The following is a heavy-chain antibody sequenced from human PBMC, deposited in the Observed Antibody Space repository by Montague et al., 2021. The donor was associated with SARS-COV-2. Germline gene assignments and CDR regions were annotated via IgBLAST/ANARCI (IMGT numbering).Heavy chain of an antibody. J-gene: IGHJ4*02. Sequence: SLRLSCAASGLTFRNYAMNWFRQAPGKGLEWVSGISGSGGNTNHTNSVKGRFTISRDNSRNTLYLQMNSLRAEDTAVYYCASRFDYWGQGILVTVSS. CDR3: ASRFDY. V-gene: IGHV3-23*01. CDR1: GLTFRNYA. CDR2: ISGSGGNT.